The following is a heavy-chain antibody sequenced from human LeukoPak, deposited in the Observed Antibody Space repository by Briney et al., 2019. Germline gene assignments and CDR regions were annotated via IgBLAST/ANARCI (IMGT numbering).Heavy chain of an antibody. J-gene: IGHJ4*02. CDR2: ISYDGSNK. CDR1: GFTFSSYG. V-gene: IGHV3-30*18. D-gene: IGHD3-10*01. Sequence: GGSLRLSCAASGFTFSSYGMHWVRQAPGKGLEWVAVISYDGSNKYCADSVKGRFTISRDNSKNTLYLQMNSLRAEDTAVYYCAKTYGSGSYMDYWGQGTLVTVSS. CDR3: AKTYGSGSYMDY.